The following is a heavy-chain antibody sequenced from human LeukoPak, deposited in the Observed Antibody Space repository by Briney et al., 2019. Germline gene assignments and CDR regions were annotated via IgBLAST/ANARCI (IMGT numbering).Heavy chain of an antibody. V-gene: IGHV1-8*03. J-gene: IGHJ4*02. CDR2: MNPNSGNT. CDR1: GYTFTSYG. Sequence: ASVKVSCKTSGYTFTSYGITWVRQAPGQGLEWMGWMNPNSGNTGYAQKFQGRVSITRNTSIRTAYMELSSLRSDDTAVYYCARGASRSFDYWGQGTLVTVSS. CDR3: ARGASRSFDY.